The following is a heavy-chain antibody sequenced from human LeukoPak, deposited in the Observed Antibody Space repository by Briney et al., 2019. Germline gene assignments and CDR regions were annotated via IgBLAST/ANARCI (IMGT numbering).Heavy chain of an antibody. V-gene: IGHV3-9*03. CDR2: ISWNSGSI. D-gene: IGHD6-19*01. J-gene: IGHJ3*02. CDR1: GFTFDDYA. Sequence: GGSLRLSCAASGFTFDDYAMHWVRQAPGKGLEWVSGISWNSGSIGYADSVKGRFTISRDNAKNSLYLQMNSLRAEDMALYYCAKADVSAQWLVREGGAFDIWGQGTMVTVSS. CDR3: AKADVSAQWLVREGGAFDI.